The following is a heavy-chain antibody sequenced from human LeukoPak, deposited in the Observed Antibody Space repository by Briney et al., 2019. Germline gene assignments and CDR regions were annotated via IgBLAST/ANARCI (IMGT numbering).Heavy chain of an antibody. CDR1: GGSISSSPYY. Sequence: SETLSLTCTVSGGSISSSPYYWGWIRQPPGKGLEWIGTIYYRGSTYSNPSLNSRVTISLDTSKNQFSLRLRSVTAVDTALYYCARHYLSDGILSTLDPWGQGTLVTVSS. V-gene: IGHV4-39*01. CDR2: IYYRGST. D-gene: IGHD2-2*01. J-gene: IGHJ5*02. CDR3: ARHYLSDGILSTLDP.